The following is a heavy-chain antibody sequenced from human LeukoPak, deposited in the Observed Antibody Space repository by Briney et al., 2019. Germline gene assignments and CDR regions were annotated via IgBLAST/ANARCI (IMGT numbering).Heavy chain of an antibody. Sequence: GRSLRLSCAASGFTVSNNYMSWVRQAPGKGLEWVSVIYSGGNTYYADSVKGRFTISRDNSKNTLYLQMNSLRAEDTAVFYCARGHADSSGSWYGRFDYWGQGTLVTVSS. D-gene: IGHD6-13*01. J-gene: IGHJ4*02. CDR2: IYSGGNT. CDR1: GFTVSNNY. V-gene: IGHV3-53*01. CDR3: ARGHADSSGSWYGRFDY.